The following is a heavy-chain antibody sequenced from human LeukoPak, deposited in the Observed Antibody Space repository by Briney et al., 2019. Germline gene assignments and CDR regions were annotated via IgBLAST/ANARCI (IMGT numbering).Heavy chain of an antibody. CDR1: GFTFRHSW. D-gene: IGHD5-24*01. CDR3: AKEGRSLQTY. V-gene: IGHV3-7*03. CDR2: IHPDSSDK. Sequence: GGSLRLSCAASGFTFRHSWLSWIRQTPGKGLEWVANIHPDSSDKFYVDSMEGRFTISRDNAKNSLYLQMNSLRVEDTAVYYCAKEGRSLQTYWGQGTLVTVSS. J-gene: IGHJ4*02.